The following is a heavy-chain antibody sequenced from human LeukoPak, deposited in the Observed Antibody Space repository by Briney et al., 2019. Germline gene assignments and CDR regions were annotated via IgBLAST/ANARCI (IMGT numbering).Heavy chain of an antibody. V-gene: IGHV1-8*01. CDR3: ARGRRWLQLFSYYFDY. CDR1: GYTFTSYD. Sequence: ASVKVSCKASGYTFTSYDINWVRQATGQGLEWMGWMNPNSGNTGYAQKFQGRVTMTRNTSISTAYMELSSLRSEDTAVYYRARGRRWLQLFSYYFDYWGQGTLVTVSS. CDR2: MNPNSGNT. D-gene: IGHD5-24*01. J-gene: IGHJ4*02.